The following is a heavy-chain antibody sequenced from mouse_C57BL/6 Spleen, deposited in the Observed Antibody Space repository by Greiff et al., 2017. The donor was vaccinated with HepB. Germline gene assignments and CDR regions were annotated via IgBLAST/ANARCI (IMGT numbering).Heavy chain of an antibody. Sequence: EVQLQQSGAELVRPGASVKLSCTASGFNIKDDYMHWVKQRPEQGLEWIGWIDPENGDTEYASKFQGKATITADISSNTAYMQLSSLTSEDTAVYYCTHYYSNHDAMDYWGQGTSVTVSS. J-gene: IGHJ4*01. CDR1: GFNIKDDY. D-gene: IGHD2-5*01. V-gene: IGHV14-4*01. CDR3: THYYSNHDAMDY. CDR2: IDPENGDT.